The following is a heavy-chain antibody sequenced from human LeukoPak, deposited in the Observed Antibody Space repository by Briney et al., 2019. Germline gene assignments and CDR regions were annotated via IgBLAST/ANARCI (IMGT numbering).Heavy chain of an antibody. V-gene: IGHV1-3*01. D-gene: IGHD3-22*01. J-gene: IGHJ4*02. CDR3: ARSGYEYYDSSRFDY. CDR1: GYTFTSYA. Sequence: ASVTVSCKASGYTFTSYAMHWVRQAPGQRLEWMGWINAGNGNTKYSQKFQGRVTITRDTSASTAYMELSSLRSEDTAVYYCARSGYEYYDSSRFDYWGQGTLVTVSS. CDR2: INAGNGNT.